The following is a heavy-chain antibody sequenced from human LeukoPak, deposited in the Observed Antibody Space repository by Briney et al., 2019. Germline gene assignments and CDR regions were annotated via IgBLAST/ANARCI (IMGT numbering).Heavy chain of an antibody. CDR1: GFTFDDYA. CDR3: AKDSGSSSWYSEFDY. D-gene: IGHD6-13*01. V-gene: IGHV3-9*01. Sequence: GGSLRLSCAASGFTFDDYAMHWVRQAPGKGLEWVSGISWNSGSIGYADSVKGRFTISRDNAKNSLYLQMNSLRAEDTALYYCAKDSGSSSWYSEFDYWGQGTLVTVSS. J-gene: IGHJ4*02. CDR2: ISWNSGSI.